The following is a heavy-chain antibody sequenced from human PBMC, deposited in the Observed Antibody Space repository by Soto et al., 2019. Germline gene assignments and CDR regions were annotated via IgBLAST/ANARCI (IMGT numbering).Heavy chain of an antibody. CDR3: TTGRDDLLY. CDR1: GFTFDKVW. CDR2: IKSKTDGGTA. V-gene: IGHV3-15*07. Sequence: EVQLVESGGGLVKPGGSLRLSCAVSGFTFDKVWMNWVRQAPGKGLEWVCRIKSKTDGGTADYAATVKGRLTISRDDSKNMLYLQMKSLKTEDTGMYFCTTGRDDLLYRGHGTLVTVSS. D-gene: IGHD1-26*01. J-gene: IGHJ4*01.